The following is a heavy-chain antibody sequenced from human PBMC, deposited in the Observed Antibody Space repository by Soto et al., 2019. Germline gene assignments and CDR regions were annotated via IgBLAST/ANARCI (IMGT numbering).Heavy chain of an antibody. V-gene: IGHV4-31*03. CDR3: AALVRVVTMKQYHGKDV. D-gene: IGHD3-10*01. Sequence: QVQLQESGPGLVKPSQTLSLTCSVSGTSTSSGAFYWNWISQPPGKGLEWIGDIYYTGSSNYNPSLNNRVTISLDTSKNHFFLKLSDVTAADTAVYYCAALVRVVTMKQYHGKDVWGPGTTVNVSS. CDR1: GTSTSSGAFY. CDR2: IYYTGSS. J-gene: IGHJ6*02.